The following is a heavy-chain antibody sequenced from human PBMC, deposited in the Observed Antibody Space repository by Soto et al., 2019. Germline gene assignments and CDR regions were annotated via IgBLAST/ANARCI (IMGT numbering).Heavy chain of an antibody. CDR3: ASSSIAARQNYMDV. CDR1: GFTFSSYS. J-gene: IGHJ6*03. Sequence: EVQLVESGGGLVQPGGSLRLSCAASGFTFSSYSMNWVRQAPGKGLEWVSYISSSSTIYYADSVKGRFTISRDNAKNSLYLQMNSLRAEDTAVYYCASSSIAARQNYMDVWGKGTTVTVSS. V-gene: IGHV3-48*01. CDR2: ISSSSTI. D-gene: IGHD6-6*01.